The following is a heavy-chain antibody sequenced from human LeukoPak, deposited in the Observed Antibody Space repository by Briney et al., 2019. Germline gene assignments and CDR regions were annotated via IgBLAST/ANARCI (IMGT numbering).Heavy chain of an antibody. V-gene: IGHV1-8*01. CDR2: MNPNSGNT. Sequence: ASVKVSCKASGYTFTSYDINWVRQAAGQGLEWMGWMNPNSGNTGYAQKFQGRVAMTRNTSISTAYMELSSLRSEDTAVCYCATNVAAAGFLDYWGQGTLVTVSS. J-gene: IGHJ4*02. D-gene: IGHD6-13*01. CDR1: GYTFTSYD. CDR3: ATNVAAAGFLDY.